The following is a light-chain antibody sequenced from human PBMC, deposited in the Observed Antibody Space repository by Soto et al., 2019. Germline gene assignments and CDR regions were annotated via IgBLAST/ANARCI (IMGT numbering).Light chain of an antibody. V-gene: IGKV3-15*01. CDR2: GAS. J-gene: IGKJ1*01. Sequence: EIVVTQSPATLSVSPGERATLSCRASQSLSSNLAWYQQKAGQAPRLLIYGASTRASGVPARFSGSGSGTEFTLTISSLQSEDIAVYYCQQYNNWPRTFGQGTKVEIK. CDR1: QSLSSN. CDR3: QQYNNWPRT.